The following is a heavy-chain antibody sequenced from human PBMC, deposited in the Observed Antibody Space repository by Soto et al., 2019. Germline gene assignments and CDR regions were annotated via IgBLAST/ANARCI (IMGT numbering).Heavy chain of an antibody. CDR3: ARVDEEVAGNWFDP. CDR2: IYYSGST. J-gene: IGHJ5*02. V-gene: IGHV4-59*01. Sequence: QVQLQESGPGLVKPSETLSLTCTVSGGSISSYYWSWIRQPPGKGLEWIGYIYYSGSTNYNPSLKSRVTISVDTSKNQFSLKLSSVTAADTAVYYCARVDEEVAGNWFDPWGQGTLVTVSS. D-gene: IGHD6-19*01. CDR1: GGSISSYY.